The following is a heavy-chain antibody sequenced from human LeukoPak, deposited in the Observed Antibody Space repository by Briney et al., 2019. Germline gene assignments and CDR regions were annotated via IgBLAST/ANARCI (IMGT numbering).Heavy chain of an antibody. D-gene: IGHD6-19*01. V-gene: IGHV4-34*01. CDR2: INHTGST. J-gene: IGHJ4*02. CDR1: GGSFSGYD. Sequence: SETLSLTCAVYGVSFYGGSFSGYDWSWIRQPPEKGLEWIGEINHTGSTNYNPSFKSRVTMSVDTSKNQFSLKLSSVTAADTAVYYCARDYVGVAGTFDYWGQGTLVTVSS. CDR3: ARDYVGVAGTFDY.